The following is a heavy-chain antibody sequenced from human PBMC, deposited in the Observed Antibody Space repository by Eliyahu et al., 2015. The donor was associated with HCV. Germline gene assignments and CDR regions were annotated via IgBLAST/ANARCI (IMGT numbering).Heavy chain of an antibody. CDR1: GGSFSAYY. V-gene: IGHV4-34*01. CDR3: ARWPSISPLYYYYGMDV. J-gene: IGHJ6*02. Sequence: QVQLQQWGAGLLKPSETLSLTCAVYGGSFSAYYWSWARXPPGKGLEWIGEINHSGSTNYNPSLKSRVTISVDTSKNQFSLKLSSVTAADTAVYYCARWPSISPLYYYYGMDVWGQGTTVTVSS. D-gene: IGHD4-11*01. CDR2: INHSGST.